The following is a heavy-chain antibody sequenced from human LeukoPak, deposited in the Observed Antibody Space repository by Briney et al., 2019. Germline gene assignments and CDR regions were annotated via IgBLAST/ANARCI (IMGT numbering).Heavy chain of an antibody. Sequence: SETLSLTCTVSGGSISSYYWSWIRQPPGKGLEWIGYIYYSGSTNYNPSLMSRVTISVDTSKNQFSLKLSSVTAADTAVYYCARGESRDGYNHDYWGQGTLVTVSS. J-gene: IGHJ4*02. D-gene: IGHD5-12*01. CDR2: IYYSGST. CDR3: ARGESRDGYNHDY. CDR1: GGSISSYY. V-gene: IGHV4-59*01.